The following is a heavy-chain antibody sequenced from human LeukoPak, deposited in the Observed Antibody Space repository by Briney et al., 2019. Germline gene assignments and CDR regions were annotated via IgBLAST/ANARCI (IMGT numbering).Heavy chain of an antibody. Sequence: GASVKVSCKASGYTFTSYDINWVRQATGQGLEWMGWMNPNSGNTGYAQKFQGRVTMTRNTSISTAYMELSSLRSEDTAVYYCARGFWITMIVVVADAFDIWGQGTMVTVSS. CDR2: MNPNSGNT. V-gene: IGHV1-8*01. J-gene: IGHJ3*02. CDR3: ARGFWITMIVVVADAFDI. CDR1: GYTFTSYD. D-gene: IGHD3-22*01.